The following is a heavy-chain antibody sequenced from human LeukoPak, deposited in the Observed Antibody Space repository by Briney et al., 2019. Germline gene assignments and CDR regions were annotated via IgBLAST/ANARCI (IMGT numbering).Heavy chain of an antibody. D-gene: IGHD2-2*01. Sequence: ASVKVSCKASGYTFTSYGISWVRQAPGQGLEWMGWISAYNGNTNYAQKLQGRVTMTTDTSTSTAYMELRSLRSDDTAVYYCARGPIVVVPAAMKIFDYWGQGTLVTVSS. J-gene: IGHJ4*02. CDR2: ISAYNGNT. CDR3: ARGPIVVVPAAMKIFDY. V-gene: IGHV1-18*01. CDR1: GYTFTSYG.